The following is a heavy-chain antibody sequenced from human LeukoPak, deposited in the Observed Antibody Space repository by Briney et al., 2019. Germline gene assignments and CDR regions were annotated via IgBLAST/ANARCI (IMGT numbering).Heavy chain of an antibody. J-gene: IGHJ4*02. Sequence: GGSLRLSCAPSGFTFSSYEMNWVRQAPGKGLEWDSYISSSGSTIYYADSVKGRFTISRDNAKNSLYLQMNSLRAEDTAVYYCARVIAGAGLFDYWGQGTLVTVSS. CDR1: GFTFSSYE. D-gene: IGHD6-19*01. V-gene: IGHV3-48*03. CDR2: ISSSGSTI. CDR3: ARVIAGAGLFDY.